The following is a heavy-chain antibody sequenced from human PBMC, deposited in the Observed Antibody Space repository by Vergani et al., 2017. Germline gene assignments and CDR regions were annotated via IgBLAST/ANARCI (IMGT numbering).Heavy chain of an antibody. V-gene: IGHV3-23*01. CDR2: LTGGGVST. J-gene: IGHJ4*02. CDR3: MKVAECYENFFDS. CDR1: GFTFSTYA. Sequence: EVQLLESGGSLKQPGGSVRLSCAASGFTFSTYAMTWVRQAPGKGLEWVSALTGGGVSTYNEDSLKGCFIVSRDNSRDTLYLQMNSRRPENTATYYCMKVAECYENFFDSWGKGTLVTVSS. D-gene: IGHD5-12*01.